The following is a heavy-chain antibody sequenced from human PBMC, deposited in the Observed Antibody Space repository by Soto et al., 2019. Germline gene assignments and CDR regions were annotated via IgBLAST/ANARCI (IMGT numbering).Heavy chain of an antibody. CDR3: AIHRSTYGGGGTGEVKENWFDP. CDR1: GGSISRYY. V-gene: IGHV4-59*01. Sequence: SETLSLTCSVSGGSISRYYWSWIRRPPGKGLEWIGYAYYSGDTGYSPSLQSRVTMAVDTSKNQVSLKLTSVTAADTAVYYCAIHRSTYGGGGTGEVKENWFDPWGQGALVTVSS. D-gene: IGHD2-8*01. J-gene: IGHJ5*02. CDR2: AYYSGDT.